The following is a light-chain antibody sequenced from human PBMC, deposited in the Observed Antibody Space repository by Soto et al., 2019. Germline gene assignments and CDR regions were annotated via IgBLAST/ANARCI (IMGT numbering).Light chain of an antibody. J-gene: IGKJ2*01. CDR2: DAS. CDR1: QGVSSY. Sequence: EIVLTQSPATLSLSPGERATLSCRASQGVSSYLAWYQQKPGQAPRLLIYDASNRATGIPARFSGSGPGTDFTLTISSLQSEDFAVYFCHQYNKLPPYTFGQGTKLDIK. V-gene: IGKV3D-11*01. CDR3: HQYNKLPPYT.